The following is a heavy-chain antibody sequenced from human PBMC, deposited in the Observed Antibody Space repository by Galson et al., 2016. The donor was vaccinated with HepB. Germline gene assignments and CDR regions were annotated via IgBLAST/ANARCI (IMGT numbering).Heavy chain of an antibody. CDR2: ISGSSGST. D-gene: IGHD3-9*01. J-gene: IGHJ6*02. CDR1: GYTFSAYS. V-gene: IGHV1-18*01. CDR3: AKDVLHDFVWDNYRRGCRFGLDI. Sequence: SVKVSCKASGYTFSAYSVTWMRQAPGQGLEWVGTISGSSGSTKYAQRFQDRVTLTRDTSTSTANMELRSLKSDDTAVYYCAKDVLHDFVWDNYRRGCRFGLDIWGQGTTVTVSS.